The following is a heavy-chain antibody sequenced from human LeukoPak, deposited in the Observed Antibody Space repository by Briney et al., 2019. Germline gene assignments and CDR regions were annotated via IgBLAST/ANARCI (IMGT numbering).Heavy chain of an antibody. CDR2: TYYRSKWYS. CDR1: GDSVSRNNAG. V-gene: IGHV6-1*01. D-gene: IGHD5-18*01. Sequence: SQTLSLTCAISGDSVSRNNAGWNWIRQSPSRGLEWLGRTYYRSKWYSDFAPSVRNRITISPDTSKNQFSLKLSSVTAADTAVYYCARGVGYSYGTAWYFDYWGQGTLVTVSS. CDR3: ARGVGYSYGTAWYFDY. J-gene: IGHJ4*02.